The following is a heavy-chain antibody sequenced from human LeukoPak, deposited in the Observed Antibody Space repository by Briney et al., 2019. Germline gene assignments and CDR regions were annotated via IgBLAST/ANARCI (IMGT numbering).Heavy chain of an antibody. CDR1: GFTFSSYA. J-gene: IGHJ4*02. D-gene: IGHD2-8*01. CDR3: AKDPHQYCTSGVCYLDY. Sequence: GGSLRLSCAASGFTFSSYAMSWVRQAPGKGLEWVSSISGSGGSTYYADSVKGRFTISRDNSKNTLYLQMNSLRAEDTAVYYCAKDPHQYCTSGVCYLDYWGQGTLVTVSS. V-gene: IGHV3-23*01. CDR2: ISGSGGST.